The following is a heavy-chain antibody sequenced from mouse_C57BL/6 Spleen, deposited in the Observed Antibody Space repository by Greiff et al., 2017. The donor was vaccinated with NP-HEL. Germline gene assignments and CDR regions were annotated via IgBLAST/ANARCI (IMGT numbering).Heavy chain of an antibody. J-gene: IGHJ4*01. CDR2: ISGGGGNT. V-gene: IGHV5-9*01. CDR3: ARHPLYAMDY. CDR1: GFTFSSYT. Sequence: EVQRVESGGGLVKPGGSLKLSCAASGFTFSSYTMSWVRQTPEKRLEWVATISGGGGNTYYPDSVKGRFTISRDNAKNTLYLQMSSLRSEDTALYYCARHPLYAMDYWGQGTSVTVSS.